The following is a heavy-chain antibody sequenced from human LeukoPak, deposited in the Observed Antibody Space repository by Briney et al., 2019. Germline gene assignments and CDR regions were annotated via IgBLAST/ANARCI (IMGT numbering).Heavy chain of an antibody. Sequence: PGGSLRLSCAASGFTFSNYAMSWVRQATGKGLEWVSVIYTGGDTYYADSVRGRFTISRDNSKNTVNLQINSLRAEDTALYYCAGGQMFTSGGFDDWGQGTLVTVSS. CDR3: AGGQMFTSGGFDD. CDR2: IYTGGDT. J-gene: IGHJ4*02. D-gene: IGHD6-19*01. CDR1: GFTFSNYA. V-gene: IGHV3-53*01.